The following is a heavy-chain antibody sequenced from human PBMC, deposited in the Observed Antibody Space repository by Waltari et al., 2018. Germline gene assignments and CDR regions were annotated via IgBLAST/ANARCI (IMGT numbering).Heavy chain of an antibody. CDR1: GYTFTSHD. CDR3: ARWGRITVNRDPGAFDI. J-gene: IGHJ3*02. CDR2: MNPNSGNT. D-gene: IGHD4-17*01. V-gene: IGHV1-8*01. Sequence: QVQLVQSGAEVKKPGASVKVSCKASGYTFTSHDIHWVRQAPGQGLEWMGWMNPNSGNTGYAQKFKGRVTMTRSTSISTAYMELSSLRSDDTAVYYCARWGRITVNRDPGAFDICGRGTMVTVSS.